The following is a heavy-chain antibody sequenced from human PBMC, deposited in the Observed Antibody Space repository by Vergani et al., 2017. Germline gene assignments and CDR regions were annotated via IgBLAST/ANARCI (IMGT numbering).Heavy chain of an antibody. V-gene: IGHV6-1*01. Sequence: QVQLQQSGPGLVKPSQTLSLTCAISGDSVSSNSAAWNWIRQSPSRGLEWLGRTYYRSKWYNDYAVSVKSRITINPDTSKNQFSLQLNSVTPEDTAVYYCARGVQLERQGPYYYYYMDVWGKGTTVTVSS. CDR1: GDSVSSNSAA. CDR3: ARGVQLERQGPYYYYYMDV. D-gene: IGHD1-1*01. CDR2: TYYRSKWYN. J-gene: IGHJ6*03.